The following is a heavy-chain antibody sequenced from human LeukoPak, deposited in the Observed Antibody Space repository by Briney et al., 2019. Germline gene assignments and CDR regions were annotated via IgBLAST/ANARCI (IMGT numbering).Heavy chain of an antibody. V-gene: IGHV3-48*04. D-gene: IGHD6-13*01. CDR2: ISVSGP. CDR1: GFRFGRYS. Sequence: GGSLRLFCAACGFRFGRYSIHWVRQAGGKGLEWLSYISVSGPIHADSVKGRVTVSRDNAKNSLYLQMNSLRAEDTAVYYCARIKGSTLPISYMGVWGKGTTVTVSS. CDR3: ARIKGSTLPISYMGV. J-gene: IGHJ6*03.